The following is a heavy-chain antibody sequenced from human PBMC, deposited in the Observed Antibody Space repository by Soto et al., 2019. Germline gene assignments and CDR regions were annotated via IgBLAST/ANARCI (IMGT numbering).Heavy chain of an antibody. CDR2: ISATDGKT. CDR3: VKDEGTSSTVFDY. Sequence: PGGSLRLSCLACGFTFKAYAMGWVRRAPGKGLEWVSSISATDGKTYYADSVRGRFMISRDNSRNSLFLQMNGLRPDDSALYYCVKDEGTSSTVFDYWGQGTPVTVSS. V-gene: IGHV3-23*01. CDR1: GFTFKAYA. J-gene: IGHJ4*02. D-gene: IGHD4-4*01.